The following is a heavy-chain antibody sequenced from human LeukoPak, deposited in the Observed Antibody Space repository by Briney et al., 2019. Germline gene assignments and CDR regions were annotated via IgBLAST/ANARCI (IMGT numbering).Heavy chain of an antibody. Sequence: SETLSLTCTVSGGSISSYYWSWIRQPPGKGLEWIGYIYYSGSTNYNPSLKSRVTISVDTSKNQFSLKLSSVTAADTAVYYCARVSGSYYYDSSGYYYDYWGQGTLVTVPS. D-gene: IGHD3-22*01. J-gene: IGHJ4*02. V-gene: IGHV4-59*01. CDR3: ARVSGSYYYDSSGYYYDY. CDR1: GGSISSYY. CDR2: IYYSGST.